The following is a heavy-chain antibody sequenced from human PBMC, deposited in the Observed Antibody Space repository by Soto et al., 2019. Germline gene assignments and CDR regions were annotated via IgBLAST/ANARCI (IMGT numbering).Heavy chain of an antibody. CDR2: ISAYNGNT. CDR1: GYTFTSYG. J-gene: IGHJ3*02. Sequence: ASVKVSCKASGYTFTSYGISWVRQAPGQGLEWMGWISAYNGNTNYAQKLQGRVTMTTDTSTSTAYMELRSLRSDDTAVYYCARGDYHDDSGPFSDAFAIWGQGTMVTVSS. V-gene: IGHV1-18*01. D-gene: IGHD3-22*01. CDR3: ARGDYHDDSGPFSDAFAI.